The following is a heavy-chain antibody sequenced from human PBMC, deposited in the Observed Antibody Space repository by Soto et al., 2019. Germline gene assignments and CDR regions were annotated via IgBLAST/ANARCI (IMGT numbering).Heavy chain of an antibody. CDR2: IYYSGST. CDR1: GGSISSYY. J-gene: IGHJ5*02. V-gene: IGHV4-59*01. D-gene: IGHD3-22*01. CDR3: ARSYYDSLGFTVGP. Sequence: PSETLSLTCTVSGGSISSYYWSWIRQPPGKGLEWIGYIYYSGSTNYNPSLKSRVTISVDTSKNQFSLKLSSVTAADTAVYYCARSYYDSLGFTVGPWGQGTQVTVSS.